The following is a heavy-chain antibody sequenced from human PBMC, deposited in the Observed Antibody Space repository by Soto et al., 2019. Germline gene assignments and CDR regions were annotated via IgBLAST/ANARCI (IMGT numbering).Heavy chain of an antibody. J-gene: IGHJ5*02. V-gene: IGHV4-59*01. CDR3: ARAFCSGGSCDRFDP. CDR2: IYYSGST. D-gene: IGHD2-15*01. CDR1: GGSISSYY. Sequence: PSETLSLTCTVSGGSISSYYWSWIRQPPGKGLEWIGYIYYSGSTNYNPSLKSRVTISVDTSKNQLSLKLSSVTAADTAVYYSARAFCSGGSCDRFDPWGQGPLVTVSS.